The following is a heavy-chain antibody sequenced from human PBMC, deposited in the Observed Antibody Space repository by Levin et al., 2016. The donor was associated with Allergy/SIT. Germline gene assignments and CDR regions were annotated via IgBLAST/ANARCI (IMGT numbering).Heavy chain of an antibody. V-gene: IGHV4-38-2*01. CDR1: GYSISSGDY. D-gene: IGHD6-19*01. J-gene: IGHJ4*02. Sequence: LRLSCAVSGYSISSGDYWGWIRQPPGKGLEWIESIYHSGSTYYNPSLKSRITMSVDTSKNQFSLKVNSVTAADTAVYYCARGMGVAGTPWNYFDYWGQGTLVTVSS. CDR3: ARGMGVAGTPWNYFDY. CDR2: IYHSGST.